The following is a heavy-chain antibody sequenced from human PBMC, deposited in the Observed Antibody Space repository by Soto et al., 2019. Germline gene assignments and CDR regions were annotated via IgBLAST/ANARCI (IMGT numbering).Heavy chain of an antibody. V-gene: IGHV6-1*01. CDR3: ARLIGNSWLDS. J-gene: IGHJ5*01. CDR2: TYYRSKWYN. CDR1: GDSVSTNSAT. D-gene: IGHD2-8*01. Sequence: QVQLQQSGPGLVKPSQTLSLTCAISGDSVSTNSATCDWIRQSPSSGLEWLGRTYYRSKWYNDYAVSVKGRITINPDTSNNQLSLQLNSVTPDDTAVYYCARLIGNSWLDSWGQGTLVTVSS.